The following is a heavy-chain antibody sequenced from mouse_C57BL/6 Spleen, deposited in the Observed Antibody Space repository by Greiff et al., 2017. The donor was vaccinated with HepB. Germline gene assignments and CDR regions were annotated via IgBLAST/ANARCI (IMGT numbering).Heavy chain of an antibody. CDR3: ARSRTGFAY. V-gene: IGHV1-82*01. CDR2: IYPGDGDT. Sequence: VQLQQSGPELVKPGASVKISCKASGYAFSRSWMNWVKQRPGKGLEWIGRIYPGDGDTNYNGKFKGKATLTADKSSSTAYMQLSSLTSEDSAVYFCARSRTGFAYWGQGTLVTVSA. J-gene: IGHJ3*01. CDR1: GYAFSRSW.